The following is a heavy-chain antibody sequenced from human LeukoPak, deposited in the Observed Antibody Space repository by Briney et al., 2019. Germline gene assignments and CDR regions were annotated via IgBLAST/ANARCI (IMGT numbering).Heavy chain of an antibody. V-gene: IGHV4-4*07. D-gene: IGHD6-19*01. CDR2: IYAGGTA. Sequence: PSETLSLTCTVSGGSISNYYWSWIRQPAGKGLEWIGRIYAGGTASYNPSLKSRVTISVDTSKNQFSLKLSSVTAADTAVYYCARSLGWYPLSGFDYWGQGTLVTVSS. CDR3: ARSLGWYPLSGFDY. CDR1: GGSISNYY. J-gene: IGHJ4*02.